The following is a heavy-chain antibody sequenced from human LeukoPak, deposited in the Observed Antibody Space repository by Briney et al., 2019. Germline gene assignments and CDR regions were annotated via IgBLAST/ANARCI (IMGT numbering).Heavy chain of an antibody. J-gene: IGHJ5*02. V-gene: IGHV1-46*01. CDR1: GYTFTTYY. D-gene: IGHD3-22*01. CDR3: ARNRDYGSRNLGMYH. Sequence: ASVKVSCKTSGYTFTTYYIHWVRQAPGQGLEWMGIINPSGGSATYAQKFQGRISMTRDTSTETVYLELSSLRYEDTADYYCARNRDYGSRNLGMYHWGQGTLVIVSS. CDR2: INPSGGSA.